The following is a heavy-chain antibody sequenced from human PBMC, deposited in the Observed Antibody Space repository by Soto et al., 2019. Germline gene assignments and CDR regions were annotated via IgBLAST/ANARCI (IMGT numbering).Heavy chain of an antibody. V-gene: IGHV1-8*01. CDR3: ARRREGDYYYGMDV. J-gene: IGHJ6*02. Sequence: QKFQGRVTMTRNTSISTAYMELSSLRSEDTAVYYCARRREGDYYYGMDVWGQGTTVTVS. D-gene: IGHD1-26*01.